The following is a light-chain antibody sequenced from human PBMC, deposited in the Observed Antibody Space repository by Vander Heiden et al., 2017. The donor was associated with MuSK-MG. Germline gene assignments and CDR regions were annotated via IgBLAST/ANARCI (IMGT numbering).Light chain of an antibody. Sequence: DIVMTQSPDSLAVSLGERATINCKSSQSILYNFNNKNYLAWYQQKPGQAPKMIIYWASTRESGVPDRFSGSGSGTDFTLTISSLQAEDVAVYYWQQDYSSHLFGGGTKVEIK. CDR2: WAS. V-gene: IGKV4-1*01. CDR3: QQDYSSHL. CDR1: QSILYNFNNKNY. J-gene: IGKJ4*01.